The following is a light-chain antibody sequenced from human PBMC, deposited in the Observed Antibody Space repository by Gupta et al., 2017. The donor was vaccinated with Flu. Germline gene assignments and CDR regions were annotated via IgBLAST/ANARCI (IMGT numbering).Light chain of an antibody. CDR1: NSDVGGDNY. CDR2: DVN. J-gene: IGLJ1*01. Sequence: TGTNSDVGGDNYVSWSQQHPGKAPKLIIYDVNKRPSGFPDRFSGSRSGNTASLTVSGLQADDEADYYCSSHADSEVFGTGTKVTVL. V-gene: IGLV2-8*01. CDR3: SSHADSEV.